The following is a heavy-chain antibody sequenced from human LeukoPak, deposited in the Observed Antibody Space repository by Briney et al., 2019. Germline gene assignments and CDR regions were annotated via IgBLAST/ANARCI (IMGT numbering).Heavy chain of an antibody. D-gene: IGHD3-9*01. CDR1: GGSIGSTNYY. J-gene: IGHJ5*02. CDR3: ARAPELRYFDWSFPRGGWFDP. Sequence: PSETLSLTCTVSGGSIGSTNYYWGWIRQPPGKGLEWIGEINHSGSTNYNPSLKSRVTISVDTSKNQFSLKLSSVTAADTAVYYCARAPELRYFDWSFPRGGWFDPWGQGTLVTVSS. CDR2: INHSGST. V-gene: IGHV4-39*07.